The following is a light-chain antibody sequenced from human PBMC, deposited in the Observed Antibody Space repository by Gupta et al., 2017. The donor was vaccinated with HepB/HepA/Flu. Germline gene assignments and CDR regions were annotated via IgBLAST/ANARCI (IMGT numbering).Light chain of an antibody. V-gene: IGKV1-12*01. CDR1: QHISSW. J-gene: IGKJ1*01. CDR3: QQGNNFPPT. CDR2: ATS. Sequence: DIQMTQSLSSVSVSVGDRVNITCRASQHISSWLAWYHQKPGKAPHLLIYATSSLQSGVPSRFSGSGSGTDFTLTISSLQPEDFAIYYCQQGNNFPPTFGQGTKVEIK.